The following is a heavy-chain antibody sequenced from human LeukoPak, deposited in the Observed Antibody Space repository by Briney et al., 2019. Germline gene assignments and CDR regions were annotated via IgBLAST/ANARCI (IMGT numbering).Heavy chain of an antibody. D-gene: IGHD2-2*01. CDR2: ISSSGSYI. Sequence: GSLRLSCAASGFTFTTYSMNWVRQAPGKGLEWVSSISSSGSYIYYADSVKGRFAISRDNANNSLYLQMNSLKAADTAVYYCTREEVVVLDALDIWGQGTMVTVS. J-gene: IGHJ3*02. V-gene: IGHV3-21*01. CDR3: TREEVVVLDALDI. CDR1: GFTFTTYS.